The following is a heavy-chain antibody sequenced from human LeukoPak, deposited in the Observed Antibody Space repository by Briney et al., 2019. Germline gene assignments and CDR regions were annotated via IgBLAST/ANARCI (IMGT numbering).Heavy chain of an antibody. CDR3: AREELRLGELSMDY. V-gene: IGHV1-18*01. CDR1: GYCFTTYG. Sequence: ASVKVSCKASGYCFTTYGISWVRQAPGQGLEWMGWITTHNGNTNYAQKFQGRVTMTTDTSTSTVYMELRSLKSDDTAMYYCAREELRLGELSMDYWGLGTLVTVSS. D-gene: IGHD3-16*02. CDR2: ITTHNGNT. J-gene: IGHJ4*02.